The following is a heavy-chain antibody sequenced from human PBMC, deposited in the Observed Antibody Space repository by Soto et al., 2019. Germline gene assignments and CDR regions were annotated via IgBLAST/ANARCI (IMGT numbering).Heavy chain of an antibody. Sequence: GVSRRDWCGASGGRLGRYSLSWVRQALGKGLEWVSTISGSDGKTFYADSVKGRFSISRDTSQNTLYLQMNSLRADDTAIYYGARRNQLDYRGQRSPVLVSS. CDR1: GGRLGRYS. CDR2: ISGSDGKT. V-gene: IGHV3-23*01. CDR3: ARRNQLDY. J-gene: IGHJ4*02.